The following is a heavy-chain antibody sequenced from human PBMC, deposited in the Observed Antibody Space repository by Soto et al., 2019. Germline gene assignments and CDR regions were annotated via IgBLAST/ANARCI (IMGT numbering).Heavy chain of an antibody. CDR1: GFTFSSYE. V-gene: IGHV3-48*03. D-gene: IGHD2-8*01. J-gene: IGHJ6*02. CDR3: AREAMLGKPYGMDV. CDR2: ISGISTSTL. Sequence: GGSLRLSCTASGFTFSSYEMNWVRQAPGKGLEWVSYISGISTSTLYYADSVKGRFTISRDNAKNSLYLQMNSLRAEDTAVYYCAREAMLGKPYGMDVWGQGTTVTVS.